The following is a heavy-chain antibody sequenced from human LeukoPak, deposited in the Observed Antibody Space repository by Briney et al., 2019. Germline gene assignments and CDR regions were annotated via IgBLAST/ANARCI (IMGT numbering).Heavy chain of an antibody. D-gene: IGHD5-12*01. Sequence: ASVKVSCKASGYTFTGYYMHWVRQAPGQGLEWMGWINANSGGTNYAQKFQGRVTMTRDTSISTAYMELRRLRSDDTAVYYCARDLVEWLRGGWFDPWGQGTLVTVSS. CDR1: GYTFTGYY. CDR2: INANSGGT. V-gene: IGHV1-2*02. J-gene: IGHJ5*02. CDR3: ARDLVEWLRGGWFDP.